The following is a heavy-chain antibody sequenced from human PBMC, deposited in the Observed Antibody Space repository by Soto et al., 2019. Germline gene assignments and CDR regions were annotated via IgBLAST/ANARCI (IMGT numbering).Heavy chain of an antibody. CDR3: ARGGPPIDY. Sequence: ASVQVSCKASGYTFTSYYMHWVRQAPGQGLEWMGIINPSGGSTSYAQKFQGRVTMTTDTSTSTAYMEVRSLRFDDTAVYYCARGGPPIDYWGQGTLVTVSS. CDR2: INPSGGST. CDR1: GYTFTSYY. D-gene: IGHD3-16*01. J-gene: IGHJ4*02. V-gene: IGHV1-46*01.